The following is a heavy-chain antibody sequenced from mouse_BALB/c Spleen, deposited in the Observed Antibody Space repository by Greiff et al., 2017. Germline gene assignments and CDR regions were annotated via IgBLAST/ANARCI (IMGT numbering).Heavy chain of an antibody. D-gene: IGHD1-2*01. CDR3: ARNHYYGYVGYAMDY. CDR1: GFSLTSYG. J-gene: IGHJ4*01. V-gene: IGHV2-9*02. CDR2: IWAGGST. Sequence: QVQLKESGPGLVAPSQSLSITCTVSGFSLTSYGVHWVRQPPGKGLEWLGVIWAGGSTNYNSALMSRLSISKDNSKSQVFLKMNSLQTDDTAMYYCARNHYYGYVGYAMDYWGQGTSVTVSS.